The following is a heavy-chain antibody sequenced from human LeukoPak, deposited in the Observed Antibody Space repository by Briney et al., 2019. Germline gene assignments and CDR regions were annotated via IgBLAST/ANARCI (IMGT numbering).Heavy chain of an antibody. CDR1: GGTFSSYA. V-gene: IGHV1-69*13. D-gene: IGHD3-22*01. CDR2: IIPIFGTA. Sequence: ASVKVSCKASGGTFSSYAIGWVRQAPGQGLEWMGGIIPIFGTANYAQKFQGRVTITADESTSTAYMELSSLRSEDTAVYYCARGYYYDSSGYPPLGYWGQGTLVTVSS. J-gene: IGHJ4*02. CDR3: ARGYYYDSSGYPPLGY.